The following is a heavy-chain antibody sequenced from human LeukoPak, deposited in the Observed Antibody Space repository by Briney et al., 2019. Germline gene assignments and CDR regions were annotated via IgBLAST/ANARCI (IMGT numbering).Heavy chain of an antibody. CDR3: AKDSRSLAAAGEVDF. D-gene: IGHD6-13*01. Sequence: GGSLRLSCAASGFTFSSKSMTWVRQAPGKGLEWVSAISGNGFDTFYADSVKGRFTISRVNSRNTVYLQMNSLRAEDTAVYYCAKDSRSLAAAGEVDFWGQGTLVTVSS. V-gene: IGHV3-23*01. CDR2: ISGNGFDT. J-gene: IGHJ4*02. CDR1: GFTFSSKS.